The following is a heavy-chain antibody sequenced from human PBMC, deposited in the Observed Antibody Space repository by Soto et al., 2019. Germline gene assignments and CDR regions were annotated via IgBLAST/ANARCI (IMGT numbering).Heavy chain of an antibody. Sequence: VASLRLSYAPSGFTFRICSMSLFRQASGKGLEWVSAFSGSGGSTYYADSVKGRFTISRDNSKNTLYLQMNILRAEDTAVYYCAKDLDYYDSSGNFDYWGQGT. D-gene: IGHD3-22*01. CDR2: FSGSGGST. J-gene: IGHJ4*02. CDR3: AKDLDYYDSSGNFDY. V-gene: IGHV3-23*01. CDR1: GFTFRICS.